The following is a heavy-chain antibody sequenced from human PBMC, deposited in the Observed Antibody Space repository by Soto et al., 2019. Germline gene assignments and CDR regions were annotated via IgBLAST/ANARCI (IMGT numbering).Heavy chain of an antibody. CDR3: APAYPDSSGYYYKPFDI. V-gene: IGHV1-24*01. CDR1: GYTLTELS. D-gene: IGHD3-22*01. CDR2: FDPEDGET. J-gene: IGHJ3*02. Sequence: ASVKVSCKVSGYTLTELSMHWVRQAPGKGGEGMGGFDPEDGETTYAHKFNGRVTMTEDTSTATASLELSSLSSEDTAVYYCAPAYPDSSGYYYKPFDIWGQGTMVTVSS.